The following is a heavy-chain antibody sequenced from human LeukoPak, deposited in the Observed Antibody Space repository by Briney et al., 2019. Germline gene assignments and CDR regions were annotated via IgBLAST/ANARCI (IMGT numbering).Heavy chain of an antibody. D-gene: IGHD2-15*01. V-gene: IGHV3-21*01. Sequence: GGSLRLSCAASGFTFSSYSMNWVRQAPGKGLEWVSSISSSSSYIYYADSVKGRFTISRDNAKNSLYLQMNSLRAEDTAVYYCARDPFVCSGGSCYPHRGQGTLVTVSS. CDR2: ISSSSSYI. J-gene: IGHJ4*02. CDR1: GFTFSSYS. CDR3: ARDPFVCSGGSCYPH.